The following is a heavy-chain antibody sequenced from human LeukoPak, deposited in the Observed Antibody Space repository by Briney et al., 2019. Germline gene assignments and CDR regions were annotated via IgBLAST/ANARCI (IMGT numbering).Heavy chain of an antibody. V-gene: IGHV3-23*01. CDR2: ISGSGGST. J-gene: IGHJ4*02. CDR1: GFTFSSYG. CDR3: AKVIAVAGVFDY. Sequence: SGGSLRLSCAASGFTFSSYGMSWVRQAPGKGLEWVSAISGSGGSTYYADSVKGRFTISRDNSKNTLYLQMNSLRAEDTAVYYCAKVIAVAGVFDYWGQGTLVTVSS. D-gene: IGHD6-19*01.